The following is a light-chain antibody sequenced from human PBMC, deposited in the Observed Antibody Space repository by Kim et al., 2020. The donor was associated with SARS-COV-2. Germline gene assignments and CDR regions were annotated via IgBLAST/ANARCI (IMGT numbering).Light chain of an antibody. CDR2: KDS. CDR1: ALPKQY. J-gene: IGLJ2*01. V-gene: IGLV3-25*03. CDR3: QSADSSGTYPHVV. Sequence: GQTAKITCSGDALPKQYAYWYQQKPCQAPVLLIDKDSERPSGIPERFSGSSSGTTVTLAISGVQAEDEADYYCQSADSSGTYPHVVFGGGTQLTVL.